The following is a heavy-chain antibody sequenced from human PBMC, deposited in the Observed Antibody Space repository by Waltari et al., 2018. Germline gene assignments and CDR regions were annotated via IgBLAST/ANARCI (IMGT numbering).Heavy chain of an antibody. D-gene: IGHD6-19*01. CDR1: GFRVSSNY. CDR2: LYSGGTT. CDR3: ITSSGWYYFDY. V-gene: IGHV3-53*02. Sequence: EVQLVETGGGSIQPGGSLRLSWAASGFRVSSNYRPWVRQAPGKGLEWVSVLYSGGTTFYADSVKGRFTISRDNSKNTLFLQMNSLRAEDTAVYYCITSSGWYYFDYWGRGTLVTVSS. J-gene: IGHJ4*02.